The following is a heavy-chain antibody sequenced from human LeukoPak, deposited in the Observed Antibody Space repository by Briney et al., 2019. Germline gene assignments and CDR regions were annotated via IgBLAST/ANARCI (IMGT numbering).Heavy chain of an antibody. D-gene: IGHD2-21*02. V-gene: IGHV3-33*01. CDR1: GFTFSSYG. J-gene: IGHJ4*02. Sequence: GGSLRLSCAASGFTFSSYGMHWVRQAPGKGLEWVAVIWYDGSNKYYADSVKGRFTISRDNSKSTLYLQMNSLRAEDTAVYYCARDSVVTALDYWGQGTLVTVSS. CDR3: ARDSVVTALDY. CDR2: IWYDGSNK.